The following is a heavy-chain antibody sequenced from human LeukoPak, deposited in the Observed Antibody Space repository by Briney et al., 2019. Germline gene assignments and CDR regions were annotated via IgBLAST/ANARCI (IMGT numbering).Heavy chain of an antibody. Sequence: GGSLRLSCAASGFTFSSYGMHWGRQAPGKGLEWVAFIRYDGSNKYYADSVKGRFTISRDNSKNTLYLQMNSLRAEDTAVYYCAKDRRVAAAGYYFDYWGQGTLVTVSS. D-gene: IGHD6-13*01. CDR2: IRYDGSNK. CDR1: GFTFSSYG. CDR3: AKDRRVAAAGYYFDY. J-gene: IGHJ4*02. V-gene: IGHV3-30*02.